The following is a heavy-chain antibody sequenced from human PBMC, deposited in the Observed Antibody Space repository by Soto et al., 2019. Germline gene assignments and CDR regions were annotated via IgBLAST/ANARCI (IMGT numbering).Heavy chain of an antibody. Sequence: QVQLVQSGAEVKRPGSSVKVSCKASGDTFSFYSINWVRQAPGLGLEWMGRVNPILSMSNYAQRFQGRVTMTADKSTITADMELSGLRSADTAMYYCATSYGSGYRAFDYWGQGALVTVS. V-gene: IGHV1-69*04. CDR1: GDTFSFYS. D-gene: IGHD3-10*01. CDR2: VNPILSMS. J-gene: IGHJ4*02. CDR3: ATSYGSGYRAFDY.